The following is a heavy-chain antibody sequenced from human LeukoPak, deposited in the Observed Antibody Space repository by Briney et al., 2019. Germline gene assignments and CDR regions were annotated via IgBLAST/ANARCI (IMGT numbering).Heavy chain of an antibody. D-gene: IGHD3-9*01. J-gene: IGHJ4*02. CDR1: GFTFSNAW. CDR2: IKSKTDGGTT. CDR3: TTGLRDFDWLLPVFDY. V-gene: IGHV3-15*01. Sequence: GGSLRLSCAASGFTFSNAWMSWVRQAPGKGLEWVGRIKSKTDGGTTDYAAPVKGRFTISRDDSKNTLYLQMNSLKTEDTAVYYCTTGLRDFDWLLPVFDYWGQGTLVTVSS.